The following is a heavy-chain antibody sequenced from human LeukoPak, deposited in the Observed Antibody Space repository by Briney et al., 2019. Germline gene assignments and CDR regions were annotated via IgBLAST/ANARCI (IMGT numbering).Heavy chain of an antibody. D-gene: IGHD3-10*01. Sequence: GGSLRLSCAASGFTFSSYAMHWVRQAPGKGLEWVSFISYDGNSECYADSVRGRFSVSRDNSKNTLYLQINSLRPEDTAVYFCARATPPFDSGTDFDYWGQGTLVTVSS. CDR3: ARATPPFDSGTDFDY. CDR2: ISYDGNSE. V-gene: IGHV3-30*04. J-gene: IGHJ4*02. CDR1: GFTFSSYA.